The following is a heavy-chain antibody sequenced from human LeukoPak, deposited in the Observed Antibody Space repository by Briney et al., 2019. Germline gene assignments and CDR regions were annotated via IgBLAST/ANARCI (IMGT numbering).Heavy chain of an antibody. J-gene: IGHJ4*02. CDR2: IYTSEST. V-gene: IGHV4-4*07. CDR3: ARARVRSSYDY. D-gene: IGHD6-13*01. Sequence: SETLSLTCTVSGGSISSYYWSWIRQPAGKGLEWIGRIYTSESTYYNPSLKSRVTISVDTSKNQFSLKLSSVTAADTAMYYCARARVRSSYDYWGEGTLVTVSS. CDR1: GGSISSYY.